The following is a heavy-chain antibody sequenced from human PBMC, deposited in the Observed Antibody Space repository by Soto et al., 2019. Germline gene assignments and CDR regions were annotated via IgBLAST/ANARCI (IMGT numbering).Heavy chain of an antibody. CDR3: AREALDYYDSRGYYPGNTFDI. CDR2: ISYDGSNK. CDR1: GFTFSSYA. Sequence: QVQLVESGGGVVHPGRSLRLSCAASGFTFSSYAMFWVRQAPGKGLEWVAVISYDGSNKYFTESVKGRFTISRDNSKNSLYLQMNSLRPEDTAMYYCAREALDYYDSRGYYPGNTFDIWGQGTMVTVSS. V-gene: IGHV3-30-3*01. D-gene: IGHD3-22*01. J-gene: IGHJ3*02.